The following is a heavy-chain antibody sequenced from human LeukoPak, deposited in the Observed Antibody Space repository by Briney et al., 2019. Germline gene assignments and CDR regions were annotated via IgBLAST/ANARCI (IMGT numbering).Heavy chain of an antibody. J-gene: IGHJ4*02. CDR3: AKGSDRGLLQSFFDY. CDR1: ELTFSSYA. V-gene: IGHV3-23*01. D-gene: IGHD1-26*01. Sequence: PGGSLTLSCAVSELTFSSYAMSWVRQAPGKGREWVSAISGGGGSKYYAVSVKGRFTISRDNSKNKLYLQMNSLRAEDTAVYYCAKGSDRGLLQSFFDYWGQGTLVTVSS. CDR2: ISGGGGSK.